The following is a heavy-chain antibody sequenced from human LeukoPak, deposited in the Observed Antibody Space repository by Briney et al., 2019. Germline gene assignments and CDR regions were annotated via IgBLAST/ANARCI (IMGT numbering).Heavy chain of an antibody. CDR2: ISASGSAT. CDR1: GFIFSNYG. Sequence: GGSLRLSCAASGFIFSNYGMNWVRQAPGKGLEWVAAISASGSATSYADSVRGRFTISRDNSKSTTYLQMNSLRAEDTAVYYCARELDPGSNWSGYFDYWGQGTLVTVSS. CDR3: ARELDPGSNWSGYFDY. J-gene: IGHJ4*02. V-gene: IGHV3-23*01. D-gene: IGHD3-3*01.